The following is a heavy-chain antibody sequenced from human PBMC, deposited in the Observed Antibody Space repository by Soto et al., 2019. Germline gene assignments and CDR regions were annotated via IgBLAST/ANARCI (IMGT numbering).Heavy chain of an antibody. CDR1: GGSISSDGYS. Sequence: PSETLSLTCAVSGGSISSDGYSWSWIRQPPGKGLEWIGYIYHSGSTYYNPSLKSRVTISVDRSKNQFSLKLSSVTDADTAVYYCARVPERWGQGTLVTVSS. V-gene: IGHV4-30-2*01. CDR3: ARVPER. CDR2: IYHSGST. D-gene: IGHD2-2*01. J-gene: IGHJ4*02.